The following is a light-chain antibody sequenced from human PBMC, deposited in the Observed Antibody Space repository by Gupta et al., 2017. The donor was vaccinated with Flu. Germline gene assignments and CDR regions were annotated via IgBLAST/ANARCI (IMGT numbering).Light chain of an antibody. Sequence: PSSLSASTGDRVTSTWRASESSRSYLAWYQQKPGKSPNLLIFAASTVQSGVPSNFSGSGSGTDFTLTISRLQSEEFATYYCQHADSYPFTFGGGTKVEIK. CDR1: ESSRSY. J-gene: IGKJ4*01. V-gene: IGKV1-8*01. CDR3: QHADSYPFT. CDR2: AAS.